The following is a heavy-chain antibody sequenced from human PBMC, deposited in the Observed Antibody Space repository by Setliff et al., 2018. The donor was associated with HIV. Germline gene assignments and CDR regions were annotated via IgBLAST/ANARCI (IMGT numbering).Heavy chain of an antibody. D-gene: IGHD5-12*01. V-gene: IGHV1-46*01. Sequence: PGASVKVSCKASGYTFINFYLHWVRLAPGQGLEWMGMVNSGSGSTVFAQKFQGRVTMTTDTSTNTVYLELTSLRSEDTAVYFCARRVSYATSGYSLGYWGQGTLVTVSS. CDR3: ARRVSYATSGYSLGY. CDR2: VNSGSGST. CDR1: GYTFINFY. J-gene: IGHJ4*02.